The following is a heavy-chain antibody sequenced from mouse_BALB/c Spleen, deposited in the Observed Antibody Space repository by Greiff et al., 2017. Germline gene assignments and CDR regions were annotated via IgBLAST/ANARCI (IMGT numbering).Heavy chain of an antibody. CDR1: GYTFTDYA. CDR3: ARGSYGSSYGYYAMDY. D-gene: IGHD1-1*01. Sequence: QVQLQQSGPELVRPGVSVTISCKGSGYTFTDYAMHWVKQSHAKSLEWIGVISTYYGNTNYNQKFKGKATMTVDKSSSTAYMELARLTSEDSAIYYCARGSYGSSYGYYAMDYWGQGTSVTVSS. V-gene: IGHV1-67*01. CDR2: ISTYYGNT. J-gene: IGHJ4*01.